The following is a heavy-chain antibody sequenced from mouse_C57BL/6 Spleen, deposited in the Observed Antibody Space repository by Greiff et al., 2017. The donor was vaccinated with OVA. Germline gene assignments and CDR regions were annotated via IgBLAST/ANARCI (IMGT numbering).Heavy chain of an antibody. V-gene: IGHV14-3*01. D-gene: IGHD2-2*01. CDR3: ARRDYAYDLFAY. CDR2: IDPANGNT. Sequence: VQLKESVAELVRPGASVKLSCTASGFNIKNTYMHWVKQRPEQGLEWIGRIDPANGNTKYAPKFQGKATITADTSSNTAYLQLCSLTSEYTAIDYCARRDYAYDLFAYWGQGTLVTVSA. J-gene: IGHJ3*01. CDR1: GFNIKNTY.